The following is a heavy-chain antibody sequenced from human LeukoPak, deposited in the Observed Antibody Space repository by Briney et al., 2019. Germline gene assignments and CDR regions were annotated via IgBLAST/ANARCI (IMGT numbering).Heavy chain of an antibody. Sequence: PSETLSLTCTVSGGSISSYYWSWIRRPPGKGLEWIGYIYYSGSTNYNPSLKSRVTISVDTSKNQFSLKLSSVTAADTAVYYCARRNSIAVAEFRYWGQGTLVTVSS. CDR1: GGSISSYY. J-gene: IGHJ4*02. CDR2: IYYSGST. V-gene: IGHV4-59*12. D-gene: IGHD6-19*01. CDR3: ARRNSIAVAEFRY.